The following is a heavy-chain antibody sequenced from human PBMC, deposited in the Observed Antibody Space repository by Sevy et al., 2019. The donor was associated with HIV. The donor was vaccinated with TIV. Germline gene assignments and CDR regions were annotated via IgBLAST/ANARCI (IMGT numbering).Heavy chain of an antibody. Sequence: ASVQVSCKVSGYTLTELSMHWVRQAPGKGLEWMGGFDPEDGETIYAQKFQGRVTMTEDTSTDTAYMELSSLRSEDTAVYYCATDLGVSSGYSTSFDYWGQGTLVTVSS. V-gene: IGHV1-24*01. CDR1: GYTLTELS. CDR3: ATDLGVSSGYSTSFDY. CDR2: FDPEDGET. D-gene: IGHD3-22*01. J-gene: IGHJ4*02.